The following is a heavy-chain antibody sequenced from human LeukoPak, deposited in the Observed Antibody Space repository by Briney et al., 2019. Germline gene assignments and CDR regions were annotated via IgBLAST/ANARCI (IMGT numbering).Heavy chain of an antibody. Sequence: PGGSLRLSCAASGFTFSSFAMHWVRQAPGKGLEWVAVISYDGSNEYYTDSVKGRFTISRDNSKNTLYLQMSSLRAEDTAIYFCARVRTPYYYYMDVWGKGTTVTVSS. CDR2: ISYDGSNE. CDR1: GFTFSSFA. CDR3: ARVRTPYYYYMDV. V-gene: IGHV3-30-3*01. J-gene: IGHJ6*03.